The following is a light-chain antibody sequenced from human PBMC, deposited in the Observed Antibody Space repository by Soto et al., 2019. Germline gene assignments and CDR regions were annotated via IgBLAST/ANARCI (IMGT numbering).Light chain of an antibody. CDR2: DVS. V-gene: IGLV2-14*03. Sequence: QSALTQPASVSGSPGQSITISCTGTNSDIGGYNYVSWYQQHPGNAPKLIIYDVSNRPSGVSNRFSGSKSGDTASLTISGLQAEDEANYYCSSYTSTTSLSVFGGGTKLTVL. J-gene: IGLJ2*01. CDR1: NSDIGGYNY. CDR3: SSYTSTTSLSV.